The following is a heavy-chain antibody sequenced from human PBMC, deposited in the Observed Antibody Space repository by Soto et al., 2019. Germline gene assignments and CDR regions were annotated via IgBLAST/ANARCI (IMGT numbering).Heavy chain of an antibody. J-gene: IGHJ4*02. CDR1: GFTFSSYE. D-gene: IGHD3-22*01. CDR2: ISSSGSTI. V-gene: IGHV3-48*03. CDR3: ARPSYDSSGYYFDY. Sequence: EVQRVESGGGLVQPGGSLRLSCAAYGFTFSSYEMNWVRQAPGKGLERVSYISSSGSTIYYADSVKGRFTISRDNAKNSLYLQMNSLRAEDTAFYYCARPSYDSSGYYFDYWGQGTLVTVSS.